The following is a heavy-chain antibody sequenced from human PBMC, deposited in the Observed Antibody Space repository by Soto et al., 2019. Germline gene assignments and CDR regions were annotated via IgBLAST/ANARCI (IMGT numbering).Heavy chain of an antibody. Sequence: GGSLRLSCAASGFTFSDYYMSWIRQAPGKGLEWVSYISSSSSYTNYADSVKGRFTISRDNSKNTLYLQMNSLRAEDTAVYYCARDLTPESYYYYGMDVWGQGTTVTVSS. CDR3: ARDLTPESYYYYGMDV. J-gene: IGHJ6*02. V-gene: IGHV3-11*06. CDR2: ISSSSSYT. CDR1: GFTFSDYY.